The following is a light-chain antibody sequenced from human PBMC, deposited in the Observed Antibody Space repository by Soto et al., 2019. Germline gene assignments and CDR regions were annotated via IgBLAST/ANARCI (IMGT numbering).Light chain of an antibody. J-gene: IGKJ2*01. Sequence: DIQMTQSPSTLSASVGDRVTSTCRASQSISSWLAWYRQNPGKAPKLLIYDASNLESGVPSRFRGSGSGTEFTLTISSLQPDDFATYYCQQYNSDLYTFGQGTKVDIK. V-gene: IGKV1-5*01. CDR1: QSISSW. CDR3: QQYNSDLYT. CDR2: DAS.